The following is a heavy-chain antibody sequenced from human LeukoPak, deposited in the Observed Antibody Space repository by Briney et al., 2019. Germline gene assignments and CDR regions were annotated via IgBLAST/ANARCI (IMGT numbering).Heavy chain of an antibody. CDR3: AKEGATPGPDFDY. J-gene: IGHJ4*02. Sequence: SETLSLTCTVSGASIRNYYWSWIRQPAGKGLEWIGRIVPSGSTNYNPSLKSRVTMSVDTSKNQFSLKLNSVTAADTAVYYCAKEGATPGPDFDYWGQGTLVIVSS. CDR2: IVPSGST. D-gene: IGHD1-26*01. CDR1: GASIRNYY. V-gene: IGHV4-4*07.